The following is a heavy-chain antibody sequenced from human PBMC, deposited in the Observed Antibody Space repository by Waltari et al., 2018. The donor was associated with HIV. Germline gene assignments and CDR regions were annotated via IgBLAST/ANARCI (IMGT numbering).Heavy chain of an antibody. CDR1: GFTFSSYG. D-gene: IGHD3-22*01. CDR2: ISYSGSNK. Sequence: QVQLVESGGGVVQPGRSLRLSCAASGFTFSSYGMHWVRQAPGKGLEWVAVISYSGSNKYYADSVKGRFTISRDNSKNTLYLQMNSLRAEDTAVYYCAKTTHLYYYDSSGYPLMGAFDIWGQGTMVTVSS. V-gene: IGHV3-30*18. J-gene: IGHJ3*02. CDR3: AKTTHLYYYDSSGYPLMGAFDI.